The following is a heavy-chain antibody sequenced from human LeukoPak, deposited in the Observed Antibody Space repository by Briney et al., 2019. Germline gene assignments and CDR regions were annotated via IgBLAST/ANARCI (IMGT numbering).Heavy chain of an antibody. J-gene: IGHJ5*02. CDR3: AIYYDSSGDQNWFDP. CDR1: GGTFNNYG. V-gene: IGHV1-69*06. Sequence: GASVKVSCKASGGTFNNYGIAWVRQAPGQGLEWMGRIIPTSGSADYAQKFQGRVTITADKSTSTTYMELSSLRSEDTAVYYCAIYYDSSGDQNWFDPWGRGTLVTVSS. CDR2: IIPTSGSA. D-gene: IGHD3-22*01.